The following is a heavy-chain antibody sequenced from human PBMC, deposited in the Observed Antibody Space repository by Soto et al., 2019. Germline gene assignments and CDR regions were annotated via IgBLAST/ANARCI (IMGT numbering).Heavy chain of an antibody. CDR2: IYWDDDK. D-gene: IGHD4-4*01. CDR3: ANRLSNPPYNWFDP. Sequence: QITLKESGPTLVKPTQTLTLTCSFSGFSLTTSGVGVGWIRQPPGKALEWLALIYWDDDKRYSPSLKSRLTITKDTSKSQVVLTMTNMDPVDTATYYCANRLSNPPYNWFDPWGQGALVTVSS. V-gene: IGHV2-5*02. CDR1: GFSLTTSGVG. J-gene: IGHJ5*02.